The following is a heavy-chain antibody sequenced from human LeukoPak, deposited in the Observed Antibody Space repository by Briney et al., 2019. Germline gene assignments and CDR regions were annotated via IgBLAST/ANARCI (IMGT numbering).Heavy chain of an antibody. Sequence: SETLSLTCAVYGGSFSGYYWSWIRQPPGKGLEWIGEINHSGSTNYNPSLKSRVTISVDTSKNQFSLKLSSVTVADTAVYYCARAWMYYYDSSGYYYSYYFDYWGQGTLVTVSS. V-gene: IGHV4-34*01. J-gene: IGHJ4*02. CDR3: ARAWMYYYDSSGYYYSYYFDY. CDR1: GGSFSGYY. CDR2: INHSGST. D-gene: IGHD3-22*01.